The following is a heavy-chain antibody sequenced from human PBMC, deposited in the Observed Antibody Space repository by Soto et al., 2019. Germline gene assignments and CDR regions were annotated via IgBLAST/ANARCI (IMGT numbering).Heavy chain of an antibody. V-gene: IGHV1-18*01. Sequence: ASVKVSYKASGYTFTSYGISWVRQAPGQGLEWMGWISAYNGNTNYAQKLQGRVTMTTDTSTSTAYMELRSLRSDDTAVYYCARGVSGWYLSFSGYFDYWGQGTLVTVSS. J-gene: IGHJ4*02. D-gene: IGHD6-19*01. CDR1: GYTFTSYG. CDR2: ISAYNGNT. CDR3: ARGVSGWYLSFSGYFDY.